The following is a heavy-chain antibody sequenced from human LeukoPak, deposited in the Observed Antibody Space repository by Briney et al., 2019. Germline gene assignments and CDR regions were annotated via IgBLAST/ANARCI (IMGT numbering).Heavy chain of an antibody. V-gene: IGHV4-39*07. CDR1: GGSISSSSYY. CDR2: IYTIGST. D-gene: IGHD1-1*01. J-gene: IGHJ4*02. Sequence: SETLSLTCTVSGGSISSSSYYWGWIRQPPGKGLEWIGRIYTIGSTSYHPSLKSRVTMSVDTSKNQFSLKLSFVTAADTAVYYCARDPNWTRYFDYWGQGTLVTVSS. CDR3: ARDPNWTRYFDY.